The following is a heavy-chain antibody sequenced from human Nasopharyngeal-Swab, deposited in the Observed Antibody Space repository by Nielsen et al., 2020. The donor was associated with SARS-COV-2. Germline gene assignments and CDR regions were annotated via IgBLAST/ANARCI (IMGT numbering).Heavy chain of an antibody. CDR3: ARRNQMAARPFDP. V-gene: IGHV5-51*01. CDR2: IYPGDSET. CDR1: GYSFSSYW. Sequence: GESLKISCKGSGYSFSSYWIGWVRQMPGKGLEWMGIIYPGDSETRYSPSFQGQVTISADKSINTAYLQWRSLKASDTAMYYCARRNQMAARPFDPWGQGTLVTVSS. J-gene: IGHJ5*02. D-gene: IGHD6-6*01.